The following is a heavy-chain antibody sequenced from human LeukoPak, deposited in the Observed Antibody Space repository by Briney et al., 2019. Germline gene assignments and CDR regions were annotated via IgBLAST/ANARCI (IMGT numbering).Heavy chain of an antibody. J-gene: IGHJ4*02. CDR1: GGSISSSSYY. V-gene: IGHV4-39*01. CDR2: IYYSGST. D-gene: IGHD4-17*01. CDR3: ASPDYGDYLRFEY. Sequence: SETLSLTCTVSGGSISSSSYYWGWIRQPPGKGLEWIGSIYYSGSTYYNPSLKSRVTISVDTSKNQFSLKLSSVTAADTAVYYCASPDYGDYLRFEYWGQGTLVTVSS.